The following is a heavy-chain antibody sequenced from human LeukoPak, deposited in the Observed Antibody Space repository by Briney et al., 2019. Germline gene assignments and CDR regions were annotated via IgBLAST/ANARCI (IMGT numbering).Heavy chain of an antibody. V-gene: IGHV1-24*01. Sequence: ASVKVSCKVSGYTLTELSMHWVRQAPGKGLEWMGGFDPEDGETIYAQEFQGRVTMTEDTSTDTAYMELSSLRSEDTAVYYCATHSLGFHYYYGMDVWGQGTTVTVSS. CDR2: FDPEDGET. J-gene: IGHJ6*02. CDR3: ATHSLGFHYYYGMDV. D-gene: IGHD2-15*01. CDR1: GYTLTELS.